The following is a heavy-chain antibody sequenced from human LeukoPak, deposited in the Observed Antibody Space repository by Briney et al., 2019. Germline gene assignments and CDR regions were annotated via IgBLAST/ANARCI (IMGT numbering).Heavy chain of an antibody. V-gene: IGHV1-2*02. D-gene: IGHD4-17*01. Sequence: ASVKVSCKASGYTFTGYYMHWVRQAPGQGLEWMGWINPNSGGTNYAQKFQGRVTMTRDTSISTAYMELSRLRSDDTATYYCARILTTVTTMDYWGQGTLVTVSS. CDR2: INPNSGGT. J-gene: IGHJ4*02. CDR3: ARILTTVTTMDY. CDR1: GYTFTGYY.